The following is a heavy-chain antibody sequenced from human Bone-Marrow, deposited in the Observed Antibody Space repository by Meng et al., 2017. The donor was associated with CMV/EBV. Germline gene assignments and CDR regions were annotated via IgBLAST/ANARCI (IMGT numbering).Heavy chain of an antibody. CDR2: ISSSSSYI. Sequence: GGSLRLSCAASGFTFSSYSMNWVRQAPGKGLEWVSSISSSSSYIYYADSVKGRFTISRDNAKNSLDLQMNSLRAEDTAVYYCARDPPWFGELKSYGMDVWGQGTTVTASS. D-gene: IGHD3-10*01. J-gene: IGHJ6*02. CDR3: ARDPPWFGELKSYGMDV. V-gene: IGHV3-21*01. CDR1: GFTFSSYS.